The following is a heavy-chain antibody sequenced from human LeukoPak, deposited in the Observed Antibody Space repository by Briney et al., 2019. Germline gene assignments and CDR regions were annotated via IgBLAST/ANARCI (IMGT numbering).Heavy chain of an antibody. CDR2: ISSSSNTI. D-gene: IGHD3-3*01. Sequence: PGGSLRLSCAASGIIFSTYSMTWVRQAPGKGLKWVSYISSSSNTIYYADSVKGRFTISRDNAKNSLYLQMNRLRAEDTAVYYCASWSSNAFDIWGQGTMVTVSS. CDR1: GIIFSTYS. CDR3: ASWSSNAFDI. J-gene: IGHJ3*02. V-gene: IGHV3-48*01.